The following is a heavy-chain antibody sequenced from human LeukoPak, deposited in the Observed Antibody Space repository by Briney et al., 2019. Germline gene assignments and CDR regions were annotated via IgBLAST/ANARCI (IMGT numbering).Heavy chain of an antibody. J-gene: IGHJ4*02. V-gene: IGHV1-2*02. CDR2: INPNSGGT. Sequence: ASVKVSCKASGYTLTGYYMHWVRQAPGQGLEWMGWINPNSGGTNYAQKFQGRVTMTRDTSISTAYMELSRLRSDDTAVYYCARVPLWFGELLFHFDYWGQGTLVTVSS. CDR1: GYTLTGYY. D-gene: IGHD3-10*01. CDR3: ARVPLWFGELLFHFDY.